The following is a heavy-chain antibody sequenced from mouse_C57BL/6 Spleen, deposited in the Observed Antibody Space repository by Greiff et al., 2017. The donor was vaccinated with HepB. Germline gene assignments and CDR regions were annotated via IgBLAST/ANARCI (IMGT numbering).Heavy chain of an antibody. CDR2: ISSGSSTI. V-gene: IGHV5-17*01. D-gene: IGHD2-10*01. Sequence: EVKLVESGGGLVKPGGSLKLSCAASGFTFSDYGMHWVRQAPGKGLEWVAYISSGSSTIYYADKVKGRFTISRDKSKNTQFLQMTSLRSEDTAMYYCARTGLLSAMDYWGQGTSVTVSS. J-gene: IGHJ4*01. CDR3: ARTGLLSAMDY. CDR1: GFTFSDYG.